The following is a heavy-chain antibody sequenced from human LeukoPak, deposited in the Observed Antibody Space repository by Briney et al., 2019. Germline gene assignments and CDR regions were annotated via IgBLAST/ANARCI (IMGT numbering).Heavy chain of an antibody. CDR3: ARMRTGTGELDY. D-gene: IGHD1-7*01. Sequence: PSETLSLTCTVSGGSISSYYWSWIRQPPGKGLEWIGRIYTSGSTIYNPSLKSRVTMSVDTSKNQFSLKLSSVTAADTAMYYCARMRTGTGELDYWGQGTLVTVSS. CDR1: GGSISSYY. CDR2: IYTSGST. V-gene: IGHV4-4*07. J-gene: IGHJ4*02.